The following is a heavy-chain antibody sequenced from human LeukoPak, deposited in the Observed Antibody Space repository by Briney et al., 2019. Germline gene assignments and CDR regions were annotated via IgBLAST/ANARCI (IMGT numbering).Heavy chain of an antibody. CDR3: ARDRLHYDSLTGYPAD. D-gene: IGHD3-9*01. Sequence: GGSLRLSCAASGFTFSSYAMSWVRQSPGKGLEWVSGISGSGGSTYYADSVKGRFTISRDNSKNTLYLQMNSLRAEDTAVYYCARDRLHYDSLTGYPADWGQGTLVTVSS. CDR2: ISGSGGST. J-gene: IGHJ4*02. V-gene: IGHV3-23*01. CDR1: GFTFSSYA.